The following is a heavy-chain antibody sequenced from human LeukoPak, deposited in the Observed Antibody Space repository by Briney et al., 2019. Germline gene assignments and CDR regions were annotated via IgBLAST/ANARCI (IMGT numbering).Heavy chain of an antibody. J-gene: IGHJ4*02. V-gene: IGHV3-30*02. CDR1: GFLFSDYA. D-gene: IGHD3-22*01. Sequence: GGSLRLSCAASGFLFSDYAMHWVRQAPGRGLEWVAFIRYDGSNEHYADSVKGRFTISRDNSKNTLYLQMNSLRPEDTAVYFCAKDDLNRISMMLVALDSWGQGTLVTVSS. CDR3: AKDDLNRISMMLVALDS. CDR2: IRYDGSNE.